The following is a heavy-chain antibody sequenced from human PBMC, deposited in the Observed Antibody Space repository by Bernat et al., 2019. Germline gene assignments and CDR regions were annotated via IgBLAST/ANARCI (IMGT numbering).Heavy chain of an antibody. J-gene: IGHJ4*02. Sequence: EVQLLESGGDLVQPGGSLRLSCAASGFIFSNFAMSWVRQAPGKGLEWVSTISSSGVSTYYADSVKGRFTISRDNSKNTLYLQIDSLRVEDTAIYYCARRNYWGQGTLVTVCS. CDR1: GFIFSNFA. V-gene: IGHV3-23*01. CDR2: ISSSGVST. CDR3: ARRNY.